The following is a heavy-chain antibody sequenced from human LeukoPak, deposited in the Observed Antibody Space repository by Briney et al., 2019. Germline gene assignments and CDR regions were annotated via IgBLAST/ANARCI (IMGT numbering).Heavy chain of an antibody. V-gene: IGHV3-23*01. Sequence: GGSLRLSCVASGFTFNNYATSWVRQAPGKGLEWVSGISISGDGTYYADSVKGRFTISRDKSYNTLYLQMNSLRAEDTAVYYCVRAAPRDCSSTSCSLFDNWGQGTLVTVSS. J-gene: IGHJ4*02. D-gene: IGHD2-2*01. CDR3: VRAAPRDCSSTSCSLFDN. CDR1: GFTFNNYA. CDR2: ISISGDGT.